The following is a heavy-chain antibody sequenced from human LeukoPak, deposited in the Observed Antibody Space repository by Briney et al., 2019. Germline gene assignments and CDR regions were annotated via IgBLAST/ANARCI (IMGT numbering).Heavy chain of an antibody. V-gene: IGHV3-48*03. CDR2: ISSSGSTI. CDR1: RFTFSSYE. J-gene: IGHJ6*02. Sequence: GGSLRLSCAASRFTFSSYEMNWVRQAPGKGLEWVSYISSSGSTIYYADSVKGRFTISRDNAKNSLYLQMNSLRAEDTAVYYCARVGIAVADYYYYGMDVWGQGTTVTVSS. D-gene: IGHD6-19*01. CDR3: ARVGIAVADYYYYGMDV.